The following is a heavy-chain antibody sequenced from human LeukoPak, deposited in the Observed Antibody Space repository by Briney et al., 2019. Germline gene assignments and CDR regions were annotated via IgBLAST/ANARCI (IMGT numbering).Heavy chain of an antibody. CDR1: GGSISSGDYY. V-gene: IGHV4-30-4*08. CDR3: ARERIDFKEGCSSGWSDY. D-gene: IGHD6-19*01. CDR2: IYYSGST. Sequence: SETLSLTCTVSGGSISSGDYYWSWVRQPPGKGLEWIGYIYYSGSTYYNPSLKSRVTISVDTSKNQFSLKLSSVTAADTAVYYCARERIDFKEGCSSGWSDYWGQGTLVTVSS. J-gene: IGHJ4*02.